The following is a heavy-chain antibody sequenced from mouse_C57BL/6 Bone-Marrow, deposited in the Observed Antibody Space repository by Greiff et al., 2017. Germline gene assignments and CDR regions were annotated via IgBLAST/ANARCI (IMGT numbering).Heavy chain of an antibody. J-gene: IGHJ3*01. CDR2: IYPGDGDT. Sequence: QVQLQQSGPELVKPGASVKISCKASGYAFSSSWMNWVKQRPGKGLEWIGRIYPGDGDTNYNGKFKGKATLTADKSSSTAYMQLSSLTSEDSAVYFCAREKGQIYYGCAYWGQGTLVTVSA. V-gene: IGHV1-82*01. D-gene: IGHD1-2*01. CDR1: GYAFSSSW. CDR3: AREKGQIYYGCAY.